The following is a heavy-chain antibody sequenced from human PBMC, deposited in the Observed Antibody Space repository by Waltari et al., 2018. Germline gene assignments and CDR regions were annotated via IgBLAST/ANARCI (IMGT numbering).Heavy chain of an antibody. J-gene: IGHJ5*02. CDR1: GGSVRSGSYY. CDR3: ARIVVVVAAYYWFDP. Sequence: QVQLQESGPGLVKPSETLSLPCTVSGGSVRSGSYYWRWIRQPPGKGLEWIGYIYDSGSTNYNPSLKSRVTISVDTSKNQFSLKLSSVTAADTAVYYCARIVVVVAAYYWFDPWGQGTLVTVSS. D-gene: IGHD2-15*01. CDR2: IYDSGST. V-gene: IGHV4-61*01.